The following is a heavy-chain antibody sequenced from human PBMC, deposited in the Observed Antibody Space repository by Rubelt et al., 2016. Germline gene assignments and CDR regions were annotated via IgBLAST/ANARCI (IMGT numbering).Heavy chain of an antibody. CDR1: GFTFSFYA. V-gene: IGHV3-23*04. D-gene: IGHD6-13*01. Sequence: EVQLVESGGGLVQPGGSLRLSCAASGFTFSFYAMSWVRQAPGKGLEWVSGISWNSGSIGYADSVTGRFTMSRDNPKNSLYLQMTSLRAEDTAVYYCARVRTATGNSFDCWGQGTLVTVSS. J-gene: IGHJ4*02. CDR3: ARVRTATGNSFDC. CDR2: ISWNSGSI.